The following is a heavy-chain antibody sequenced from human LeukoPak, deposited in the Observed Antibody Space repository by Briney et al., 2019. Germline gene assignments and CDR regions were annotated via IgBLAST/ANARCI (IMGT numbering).Heavy chain of an antibody. CDR2: IYTSGST. V-gene: IGHV4-4*07. CDR1: GGSISSYY. J-gene: IGHJ6*02. CDR3: ARLGFINVGPTADV. D-gene: IGHD3-10*01. Sequence: PSETLSLTCTVSGGSISSYYWSWIRQPAGKGLEWIGRIYTSGSTNYNPSLKSRVTISVDTSKNQFSLKLSSVTAADTAVYYCARLGFINVGPTADVWGQGTTVTVSS.